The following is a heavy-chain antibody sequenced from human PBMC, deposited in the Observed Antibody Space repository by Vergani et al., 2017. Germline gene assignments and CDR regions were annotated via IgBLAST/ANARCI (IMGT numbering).Heavy chain of an antibody. Sequence: QVQLQQWGAGLLKPSETLSLTCAVYGGSFSGYYWSWIRQPPGKGLEWIGEINHSGSTNYNPSLKSRVTISVDTSKNQFSLKLRSVTAADTAVYYWARGRGVTTTPFALFWGQGTLVTVSS. CDR1: GGSFSGYY. CDR2: INHSGST. J-gene: IGHJ4*02. D-gene: IGHD3-22*01. V-gene: IGHV4-34*01. CDR3: ARGRGVTTTPFALF.